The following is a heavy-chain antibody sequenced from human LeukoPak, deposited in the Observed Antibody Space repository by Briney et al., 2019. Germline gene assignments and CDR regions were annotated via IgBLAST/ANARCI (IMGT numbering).Heavy chain of an antibody. CDR1: GDSISGSSYY. D-gene: IGHD3-10*01. J-gene: IGHJ6*03. CDR3: ARGDGWGYGSGNYYYYYMDV. Sequence: SETLSLTCIVSGDSISGSSYYWGWIRQPPGRGLEWIGSIFYSGSTYYNPSLKSRVTISVDTSKNHFSLKLNSVTAADTAMYYCARGDGWGYGSGNYYYYYMDVWGKGTTVTISS. CDR2: IFYSGST. V-gene: IGHV4-39*02.